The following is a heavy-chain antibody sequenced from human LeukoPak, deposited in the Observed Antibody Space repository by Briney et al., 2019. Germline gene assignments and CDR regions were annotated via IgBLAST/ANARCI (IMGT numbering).Heavy chain of an antibody. V-gene: IGHV3-30*04. J-gene: IGHJ6*04. CDR3: ARAGCSSTGCVNYYYGMDV. CDR2: ISYDGSNK. CDR1: GFTFSSYA. D-gene: IGHD2-2*01. Sequence: GGSLRLSCAAPGFTFSSYAMHWVRQAPGKGLEWVAVISYDGSNKYYADSVKGRFTISRDNSKNTLYLQMNSLRAEDTAVYYCARAGCSSTGCVNYYYGMDVWGKGTTVTVSS.